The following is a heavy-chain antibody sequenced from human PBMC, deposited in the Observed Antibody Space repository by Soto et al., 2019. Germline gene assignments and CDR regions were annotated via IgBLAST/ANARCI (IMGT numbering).Heavy chain of an antibody. CDR1: GGSFSGYY. V-gene: IGHV4-34*01. CDR2: INHSGST. CDR3: ARVGRRDGYKAGGDY. J-gene: IGHJ4*02. D-gene: IGHD5-12*01. Sequence: QVQLQQWGAGLLKPSETLSLTCAVYGGSFSGYYWSWIRQPPGKGLEWIGEINHSGSTNYNPSLKSRVTISVDTSKNQFSLKLSSVTAADTAVYYCARVGRRDGYKAGGDYWGQGTLVTVSS.